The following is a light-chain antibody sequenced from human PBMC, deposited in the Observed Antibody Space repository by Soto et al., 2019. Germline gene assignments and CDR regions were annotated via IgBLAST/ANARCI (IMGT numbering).Light chain of an antibody. CDR1: QTIRNY. J-gene: IGKJ2*01. CDR2: AAS. V-gene: IGKV1-39*01. CDR3: QQGHSTPYT. Sequence: DIPMTQSPSSLSASVGDRVTITCRASQTIRNYLNWYQQKPGDAPKLLIYAASTLQGAVPSRFSGSGSGTDFTLTISSLQPEDFATYHCQQGHSTPYTFGQGTRLEI.